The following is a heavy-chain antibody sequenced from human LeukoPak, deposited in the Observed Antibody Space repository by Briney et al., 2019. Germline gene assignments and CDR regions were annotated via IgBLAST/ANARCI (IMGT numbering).Heavy chain of an antibody. CDR2: INHSGST. J-gene: IGHJ4*02. CDR3: ARGAGMIDY. D-gene: IGHD6-13*01. CDR1: SGSFSGYY. Sequence: SETLSLTCAVYSGSFSGYYWSWIRQPLGKGLEWIGEINHSGSTNYNPSLKSRVTISVDTSKNQFSLKLSSVTAADTAVYYCARGAGMIDYWGQGTLVTVSS. V-gene: IGHV4-34*01.